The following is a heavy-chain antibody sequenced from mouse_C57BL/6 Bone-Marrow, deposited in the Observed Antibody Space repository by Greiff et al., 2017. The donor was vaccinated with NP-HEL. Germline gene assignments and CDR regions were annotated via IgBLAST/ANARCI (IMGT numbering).Heavy chain of an antibody. D-gene: IGHD1-1*01. V-gene: IGHV3-6*01. Sequence: EVQLVESGPGLVKPSQSLSLTCSVTGYSITSGYYWNWIRQFPGNKLEWMGYISYDGSNNYNPSLKNRISITRDTSKNQFFLKLNSVTTEDTATYYCASFTTVVAYYAMDYWGQGTSVTVSS. CDR2: ISYDGSN. CDR1: GYSITSGYY. CDR3: ASFTTVVAYYAMDY. J-gene: IGHJ4*01.